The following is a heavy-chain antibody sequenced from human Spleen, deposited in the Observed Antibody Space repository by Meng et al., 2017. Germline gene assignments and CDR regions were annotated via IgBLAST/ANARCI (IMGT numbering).Heavy chain of an antibody. V-gene: IGHV4-39*01. Sequence: HPQLQESGPGLVRPSEALALTCSVPGGSLSSSNSYWGWIRQPPGKGLEWIGSIGHSGFTYYTPSLKSRVTVSIDTSKSQFSLKLTSVTAADTAVYYCVRSSGWVRTGFDPWGQGTLVTVSS. CDR2: IGHSGFT. CDR1: GGSLSSSNSY. CDR3: VRSSGWVRTGFDP. D-gene: IGHD6-19*01. J-gene: IGHJ5*02.